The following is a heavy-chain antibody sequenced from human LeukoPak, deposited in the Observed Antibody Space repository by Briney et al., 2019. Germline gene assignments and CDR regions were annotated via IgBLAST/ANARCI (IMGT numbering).Heavy chain of an antibody. CDR3: AREVDARVGTTRIYYFDY. D-gene: IGHD1-26*01. CDR2: ISFSGSTI. Sequence: KPGGSLRLSCAASGFTFSDYYMSWIRQAPGKGLEWVSYISFSGSTIHYADSVKGRFTISRDNAENSLYLQMNSLRAEDTAVYYCAREVDARVGTTRIYYFDYWGQGTLVTVSS. V-gene: IGHV3-11*01. CDR1: GFTFSDYY. J-gene: IGHJ4*02.